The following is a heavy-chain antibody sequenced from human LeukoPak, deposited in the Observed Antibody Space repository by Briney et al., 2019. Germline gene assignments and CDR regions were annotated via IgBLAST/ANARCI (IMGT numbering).Heavy chain of an antibody. CDR3: TYGDYYFDY. D-gene: IGHD4-17*01. CDR2: MNPNSGNT. J-gene: IGHJ4*02. V-gene: IGHV1-8*02. Sequence: ASVKVSCKASGYTFTSYGISWVRQAPGQGLEWMGWMNPNSGNTGYAQKFQGRVTMTRNTSISTAYMELSSLRSEDTAVYYCTYGDYYFDYWGQGTLVTVSS. CDR1: GYTFTSYG.